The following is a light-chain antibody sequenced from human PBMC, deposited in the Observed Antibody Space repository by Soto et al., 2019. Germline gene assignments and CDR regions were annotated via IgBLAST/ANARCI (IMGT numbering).Light chain of an antibody. J-gene: IGKJ4*01. CDR3: QQYGSSPLT. Sequence: EIVLTQSPGTLSLSPGERATLSCRASQSVSSSYLAWYQQKPGQAPRLLIYGASSRATGIPDRFSGSESGTDFTLTISRLETEDFAVYYCQQYGSSPLTFGGGTKVDIK. V-gene: IGKV3-20*01. CDR2: GAS. CDR1: QSVSSSY.